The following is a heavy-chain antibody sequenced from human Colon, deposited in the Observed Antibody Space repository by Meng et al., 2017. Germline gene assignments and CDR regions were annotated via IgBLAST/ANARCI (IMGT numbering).Heavy chain of an antibody. J-gene: IGHJ4*02. V-gene: IGHV4-61*01. Sequence: HVPLQESSPVLVRPSETLSLTCTVSGGSVSSGSYYWSWIRQPPGKGLEWIGYIYYTGSTNYNPSLKSRVTISVDTSKNQFSLKLSSVTAADTAVYYCARGPLDYWGQGTLVTVSS. CDR3: ARGPLDY. CDR1: GGSVSSGSYY. CDR2: IYYTGST.